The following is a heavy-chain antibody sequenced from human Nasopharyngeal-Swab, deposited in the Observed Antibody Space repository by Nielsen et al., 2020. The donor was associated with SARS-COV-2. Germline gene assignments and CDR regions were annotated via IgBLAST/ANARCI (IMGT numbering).Heavy chain of an antibody. CDR3: ARDTSRWNFDSSGYTDY. CDR1: GFTFTSSA. CDR2: IVVGSGNT. J-gene: IGHJ4*02. V-gene: IGHV1-58*01. Sequence: SVKVSCKASGFTFTSSAVQWVRQARGQRLEWIGWIVVGSGNTNYAQKFQERVTITRDMSTSTAYMELSSLRSEDTAVYYCARDTSRWNFDSSGYTDYWGQGTLVTVSS. D-gene: IGHD3-22*01.